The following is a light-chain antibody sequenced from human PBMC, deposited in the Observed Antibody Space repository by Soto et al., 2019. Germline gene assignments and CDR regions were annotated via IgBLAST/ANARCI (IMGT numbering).Light chain of an antibody. Sequence: AIQMTQSPPSLSASVGDRVIITCRASQAIRVDVGWLQQRPGHAPNLLIYAASTLHTGVPSTFTGSGSGTDFTLTINDLQPEDVATYFGLQDYDFPYTFGQGTKMEI. V-gene: IGKV1-6*01. CDR3: LQDYDFPYT. J-gene: IGKJ2*01. CDR1: QAIRVD. CDR2: AAS.